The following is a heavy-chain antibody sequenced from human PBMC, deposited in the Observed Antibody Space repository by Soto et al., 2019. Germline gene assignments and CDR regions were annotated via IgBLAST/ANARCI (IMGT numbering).Heavy chain of an antibody. V-gene: IGHV3-74*01. CDR2: INSDGSST. CDR1: GFTFSSYW. D-gene: IGHD1-26*01. CDR3: ARGGHYYGMDV. Sequence: GGSLRLSCAASGFTFSSYWMHWVRQAPGKGLVWVSRINSDGSSTSYADSVKGRFTISRDNAKNTLYLQMNSLRAEDTAVYYCARGGHYYGMDVWGQGTTVTVSS. J-gene: IGHJ6*02.